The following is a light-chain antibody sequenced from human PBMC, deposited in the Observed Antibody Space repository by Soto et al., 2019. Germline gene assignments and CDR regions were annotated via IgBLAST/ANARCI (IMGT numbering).Light chain of an antibody. CDR2: DAS. Sequence: EIVLTQSPATLSLSPGERATHSCRASQSVSSYLAWYQQKPGQAPRLLIYDASNRATGILARFSGSGSGTDFTLTISSLEPEDFAVYYCQQRSNWPPSTFGQGTRLEIK. V-gene: IGKV3-11*01. J-gene: IGKJ5*01. CDR3: QQRSNWPPST. CDR1: QSVSSY.